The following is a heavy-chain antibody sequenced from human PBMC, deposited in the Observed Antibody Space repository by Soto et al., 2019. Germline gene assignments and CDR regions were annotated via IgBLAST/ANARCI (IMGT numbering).Heavy chain of an antibody. J-gene: IGHJ4*02. CDR2: ISGSGGST. CDR1: GFTFSSYA. CDR3: ACLRHAGYYFDY. Sequence: EVQLLESGGGLVQPGGSLRLSCAASGFTFSSYAVSWVRQAPGKGLEWVSAISGSGGSTYYADSVKGRFTISRDNSKNTLYLQMNSLRAEDTAVYYCACLRHAGYYFDYWGQGTLVTVSS. V-gene: IGHV3-23*01. D-gene: IGHD2-8*01.